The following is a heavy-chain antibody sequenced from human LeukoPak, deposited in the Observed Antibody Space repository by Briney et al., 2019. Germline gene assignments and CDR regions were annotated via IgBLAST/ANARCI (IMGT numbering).Heavy chain of an antibody. D-gene: IGHD6-13*01. CDR3: ARGSSRSWYGKNCFDP. J-gene: IGHJ5*02. CDR2: INPNSGGT. Sequence: ASVEVSCKASGYTFTGYYMHWVRQAPGQGLEWMGWINPNSGGTNYAQKLQGRVTMTRDTSISTAYMELSRLRSDDTAVYYCARGSSRSWYGKNCFDPRGQGTLVTVSS. CDR1: GYTFTGYY. V-gene: IGHV1-2*02.